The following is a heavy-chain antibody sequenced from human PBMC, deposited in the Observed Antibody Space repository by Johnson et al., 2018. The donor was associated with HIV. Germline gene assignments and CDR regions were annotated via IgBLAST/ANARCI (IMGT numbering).Heavy chain of an antibody. J-gene: IGHJ3*02. CDR3: AKDERQMGGWSHAFDI. V-gene: IGHV3-30*02. CDR1: GFTFSSYG. Sequence: VQLVESGGGVVQPGGSLRLSCAASGFTFSSYGMHWVRQAPGKGLAWVSFIRYDGSTKYYADSVKGRFTLSRDNSKNTLYLQMNSLRAEDTAVYYCAKDERQMGGWSHAFDIWGQGTMVTVSS. D-gene: IGHD3-16*01. CDR2: IRYDGSTK.